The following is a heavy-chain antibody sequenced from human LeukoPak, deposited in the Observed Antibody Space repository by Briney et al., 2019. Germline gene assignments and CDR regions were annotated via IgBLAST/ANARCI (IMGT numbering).Heavy chain of an antibody. CDR3: ARGDPESGGLDY. J-gene: IGHJ4*02. D-gene: IGHD1-26*01. V-gene: IGHV3-74*01. Sequence: GGSLRLSCAASGFTFSSYWMHWVRQAPGKGLVWVSRINSDGSSTSYADSVKGRFTISKDNAKNTLYLQMNSLRAGDTAVYYCARGDPESGGLDYWGQGTLVTVSS. CDR2: INSDGSST. CDR1: GFTFSSYW.